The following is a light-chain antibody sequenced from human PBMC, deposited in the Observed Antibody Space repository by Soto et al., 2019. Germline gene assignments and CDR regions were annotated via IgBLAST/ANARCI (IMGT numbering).Light chain of an antibody. CDR3: QQYNDWPLT. V-gene: IGKV3-15*01. J-gene: IGKJ1*01. CDR1: QSVSSGY. Sequence: EVVMTQSPATLPLSPGERATLSCRASQSVSSGYLAWYQQKPGQAPSLLIYGAFTRATGIPARFSGTGSGTEFTLTISSLQSEDLALYYCQQYNDWPLTFGQGTKVDIK. CDR2: GAF.